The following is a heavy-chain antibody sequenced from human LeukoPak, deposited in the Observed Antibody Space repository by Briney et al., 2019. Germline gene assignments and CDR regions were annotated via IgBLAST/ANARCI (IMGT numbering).Heavy chain of an antibody. CDR1: GYSFTSFW. D-gene: IGHD3-10*01. CDR2: IDPSDSYT. J-gene: IGHJ4*02. V-gene: IGHV5-10-1*01. Sequence: GESLKISCKGSGYSFTSFWINWVRQMPGKGLEWMGRIDPSDSYTNYRPSFQGHVTISADKSISTSYLQWSSLKASDTAMYFCARHDYYGSERHANYWGQGTLVTVSS. CDR3: ARHDYYGSERHANY.